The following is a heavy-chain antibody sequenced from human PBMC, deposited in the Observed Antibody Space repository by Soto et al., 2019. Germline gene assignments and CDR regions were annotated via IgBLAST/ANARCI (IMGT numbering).Heavy chain of an antibody. J-gene: IGHJ5*02. D-gene: IGHD3-10*01. Sequence: PSETLSLTCTVSGGSISSGDYYWSWIRQPPGKGLEWIGYIYYSGSTYYNTSLKSRVTISVDTSKNQFSLKLSSVNAAYTAVYYCARTFGSQYGTAGWFDPWGQGTLVTVS. CDR3: ARTFGSQYGTAGWFDP. CDR2: IYYSGST. V-gene: IGHV4-30-4*01. CDR1: GGSISSGDYY.